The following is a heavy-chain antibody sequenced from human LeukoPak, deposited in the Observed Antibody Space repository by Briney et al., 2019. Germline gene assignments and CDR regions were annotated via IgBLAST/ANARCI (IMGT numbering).Heavy chain of an antibody. Sequence: SETLSLTCAVYGGSFSGYYWSWIRQPPGKGLEGIGEINHSGSTNYNPSLKSRVTISVDTSKNQFSLKLSSVTAADTAVYYCARGFYYAAAQFDYWGQGTLVTVSS. V-gene: IGHV4-34*01. D-gene: IGHD2-2*01. CDR3: ARGFYYAAAQFDY. CDR2: INHSGST. J-gene: IGHJ4*02. CDR1: GGSFSGYY.